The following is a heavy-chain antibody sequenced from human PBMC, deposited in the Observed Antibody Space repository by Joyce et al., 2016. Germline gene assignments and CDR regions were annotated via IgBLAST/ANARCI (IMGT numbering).Heavy chain of an antibody. V-gene: IGHV3-30-3*01. CDR3: ARDGWLRLVKSSLDL. Sequence: GYAMHWVRQAPGKGLEWVARLAHDETNKQYADSVKGRFSISRDNSKNTLFLHMNSLTADDTAIYYCARDGWLRLVKSSLDLWGQGTLVTVSS. CDR2: LAHDETNK. D-gene: IGHD2-8*02. CDR1: GYA. J-gene: IGHJ4*02.